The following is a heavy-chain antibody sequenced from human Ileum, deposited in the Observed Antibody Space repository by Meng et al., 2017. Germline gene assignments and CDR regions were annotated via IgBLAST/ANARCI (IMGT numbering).Heavy chain of an antibody. J-gene: IGHJ3*02. V-gene: IGHV2-5*01. D-gene: IGHD6-13*01. Sequence: QITLDKSRPPHVRPAQTLSLTCRFSGFSLSSRGVGVAWIRQPPGKGLEWLALIYWNDERHYRPSLNSRLTLTKDTSTNHVALTLTNMDPADTATYYCAHRLNLAAGTGVNAYDIWGHGTMVTVSS. CDR3: AHRLNLAAGTGVNAYDI. CDR2: IYWNDER. CDR1: GFSLSSRGVG.